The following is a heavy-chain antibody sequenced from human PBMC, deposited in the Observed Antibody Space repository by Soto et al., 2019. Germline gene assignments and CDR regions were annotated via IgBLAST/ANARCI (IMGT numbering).Heavy chain of an antibody. V-gene: IGHV3-23*01. CDR1: GFTFSSYA. CDR2: ISGSGGST. Sequence: SLRLSCAASGFTFSSYAMSWVRQAPGKGLEWVSAISGSGGSTYYADSVKGRFTISRDNSKNTLYLQMNSLRAEDTAVYYCAKDSTLHYYDSSGYLHWGQGTLVTVSS. J-gene: IGHJ4*02. D-gene: IGHD3-22*01. CDR3: AKDSTLHYYDSSGYLH.